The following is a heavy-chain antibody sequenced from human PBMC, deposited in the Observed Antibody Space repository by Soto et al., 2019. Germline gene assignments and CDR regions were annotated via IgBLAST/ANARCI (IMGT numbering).Heavy chain of an antibody. CDR2: ITTSSAYI. Sequence: EVQPVESGGGLVKPGGSLRLSCAASGFTFNTYDMNWVRQAPGKGLEWVSSITTSSAYIYYADSLKGRITISRDNAKNSLFLQMNSLRAEDMAVYYCVRSGTARLLRHSWFDTWGQGTLVTVSS. CDR1: GFTFNTYD. J-gene: IGHJ5*02. CDR3: VRSGTARLLRHSWFDT. V-gene: IGHV3-21*01. D-gene: IGHD2-21*01.